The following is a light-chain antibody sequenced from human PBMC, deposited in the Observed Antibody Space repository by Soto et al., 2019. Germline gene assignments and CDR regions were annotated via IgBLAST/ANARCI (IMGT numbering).Light chain of an antibody. J-gene: IGLJ3*02. V-gene: IGLV4-69*01. CDR1: SGHSSYA. CDR2: LNSDGSH. CDR3: QTWGTGIQV. Sequence: QHVLTQSPSASASLGASVKLTCTLSSGHSSYAIAWHQQQPEKGPRYLMKLNSDGSHSKGDGIPDRFSGSSSGAERYLTISSIQSEDEADYYCQTWGTGIQVFGGGTKLTVL.